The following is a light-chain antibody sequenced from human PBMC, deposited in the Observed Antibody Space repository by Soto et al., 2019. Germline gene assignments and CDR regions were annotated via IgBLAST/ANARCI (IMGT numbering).Light chain of an antibody. CDR2: AAS. CDR1: QSISNH. CDR3: QQSYSSPPT. J-gene: IGKJ1*01. Sequence: DIHMAQSPSSLSASVGDRVIVTCRASQSISNHLNWYQQKPGKAPKLLIFAASSLQSGVPSRFSGSRSGPDFTLTISSLQPEDFATYYCQQSYSSPPTFGQGTKVDI. V-gene: IGKV1-39*01.